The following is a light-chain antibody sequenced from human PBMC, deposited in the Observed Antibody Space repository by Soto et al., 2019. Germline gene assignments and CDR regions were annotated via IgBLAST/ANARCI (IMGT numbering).Light chain of an antibody. CDR1: PSVSIN. CDR3: QQYNNWPPIT. J-gene: IGKJ5*01. V-gene: IGKV3-15*01. CDR2: DTS. Sequence: EIVMTQSPDSLSAFSGGRATPSCRGSPSVSINLAWYQQKPGQAHRLLIYDTSTRATGIPARFSGSGSGTEFTLTIRSLQSEDFAVYYCQQYNNWPPITFGQGTRLEIK.